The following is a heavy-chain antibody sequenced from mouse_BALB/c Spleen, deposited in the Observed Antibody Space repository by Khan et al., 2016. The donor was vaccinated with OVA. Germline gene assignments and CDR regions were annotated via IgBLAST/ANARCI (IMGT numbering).Heavy chain of an antibody. J-gene: IGHJ3*01. Sequence: EVELVESGGDLVRPGGSLKLSCSASGFTFSSYSMSWVRQTPDKRLEWVASISSAGDYTYYPDSVKGRFTISRDNAKNTLYLQMSGLRSEDTAMYYCAGHLTGSFAYWGQGTLVTVSA. CDR3: AGHLTGSFAY. CDR2: ISSAGDYT. V-gene: IGHV5-6*01. CDR1: GFTFSSYS. D-gene: IGHD4-1*01.